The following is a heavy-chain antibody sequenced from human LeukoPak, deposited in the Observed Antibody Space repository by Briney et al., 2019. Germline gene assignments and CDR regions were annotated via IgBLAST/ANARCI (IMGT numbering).Heavy chain of an antibody. Sequence: ASVKVSCKVSGYTLTELSMHWVRQAPGKGLEWMGGFDPEGGETIYAQKFQGRVTMTEDTSTDTAYMELSSLRSEDTAVYYCATGLAPPELELRRLYYYYGMDVWGQGTTVTVSS. D-gene: IGHD1-7*01. CDR3: ATGLAPPELELRRLYYYYGMDV. J-gene: IGHJ6*02. CDR1: GYTLTELS. V-gene: IGHV1-24*01. CDR2: FDPEGGET.